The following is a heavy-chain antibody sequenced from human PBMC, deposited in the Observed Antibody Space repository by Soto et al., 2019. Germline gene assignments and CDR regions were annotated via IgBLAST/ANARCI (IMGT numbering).Heavy chain of an antibody. Sequence: PSETLSLTCTVSGGSISSYYWSWIRQPPGKGLEWIGYIYYSGSTNYNPSLKSRVTISVDTSKKQSSLKLSSVTAADTAVYYCARVRGYSYGYGSFDYWGQGTLVTVSS. CDR1: GGSISSYY. CDR3: ARVRGYSYGYGSFDY. D-gene: IGHD5-18*01. V-gene: IGHV4-59*01. J-gene: IGHJ4*02. CDR2: IYYSGST.